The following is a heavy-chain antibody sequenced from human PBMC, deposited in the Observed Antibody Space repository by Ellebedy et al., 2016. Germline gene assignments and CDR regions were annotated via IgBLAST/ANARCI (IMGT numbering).Heavy chain of an antibody. V-gene: IGHV1-24*01. CDR2: MNPNSGNT. CDR3: ARTRSDYDLRHYYGMDV. D-gene: IGHD3-22*01. Sequence: ASVKVSCKVSGYTLTELSMHWVRQAPGKGLEWMGWMNPNSGNTGYAQKFQGRVTITADESTSTAYMELSSLRSEDTAVYYCARTRSDYDLRHYYGMDVWGQGTTVTVSS. CDR1: GYTLTELS. J-gene: IGHJ6*02.